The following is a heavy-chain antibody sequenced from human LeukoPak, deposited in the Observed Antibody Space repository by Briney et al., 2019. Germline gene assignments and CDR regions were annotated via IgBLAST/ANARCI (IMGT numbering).Heavy chain of an antibody. CDR3: TRGRGPITAAGNRNIDF. CDR2: IGIAGDT. V-gene: IGHV3-13*04. CDR1: GFTFTMYD. D-gene: IGHD6-13*01. Sequence: PGGSLRLSCAVSGFTFTMYDMHWVRQPPGKGLEWVSGIGIAGDTYYAGSVKGRFPVSRENARNSLYLQRNSLRVGDTAVYYCTRGRGPITAAGNRNIDFWGQGTLVIVSS. J-gene: IGHJ4*01.